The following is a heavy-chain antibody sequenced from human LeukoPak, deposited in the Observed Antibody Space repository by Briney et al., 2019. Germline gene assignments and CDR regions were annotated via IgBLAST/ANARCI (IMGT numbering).Heavy chain of an antibody. D-gene: IGHD1-26*01. V-gene: IGHV3-21*04. J-gene: IGHJ4*02. CDR1: AFSLNAYN. CDR3: VRDRGTYRPIDY. CDR2: ISYTGTYI. Sequence: GGSLRLSCAASAFSLNAYNMNWVRQAPGKGLEWVSSISYTGTYIYYADSVKGRFTISRGNAQNSLYLQMNSLRAEDTAIYYCVRDRGTYRPIDYWGQGTLVTVSS.